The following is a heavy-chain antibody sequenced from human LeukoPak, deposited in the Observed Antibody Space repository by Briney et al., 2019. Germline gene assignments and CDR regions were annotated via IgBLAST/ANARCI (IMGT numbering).Heavy chain of an antibody. Sequence: ASVNVSFTASGYTFTVYYVHWVRQAPGQGLEWMGRINPNSGDTNYAQKFQGRVTMTRDTSISTAYMELSRLRSDDTAVYYCARDYCGGDYFPDYWGQGTLVTVSS. CDR3: ARDYCGGDYFPDY. V-gene: IGHV1-2*06. D-gene: IGHD2-21*02. CDR1: GYTFTVYY. J-gene: IGHJ4*02. CDR2: INPNSGDT.